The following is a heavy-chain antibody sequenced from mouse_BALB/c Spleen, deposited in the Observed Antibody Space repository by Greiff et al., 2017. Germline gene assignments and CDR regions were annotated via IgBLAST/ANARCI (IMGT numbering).Heavy chain of an antibody. V-gene: IGHV5-6*01. Sequence: QLVESGGDLVKPGGSLKLSCAASGFTFSSYGMSWVRQTPDKRLEWVATISSGGSYTYYPDSVKGRFTISRDNAKNTLYLQMSSLKSEDTAMYYCARHAYYGNFGFAYWGQGTLVTVSA. D-gene: IGHD2-1*01. J-gene: IGHJ3*01. CDR3: ARHAYYGNFGFAY. CDR2: ISSGGSYT. CDR1: GFTFSSYG.